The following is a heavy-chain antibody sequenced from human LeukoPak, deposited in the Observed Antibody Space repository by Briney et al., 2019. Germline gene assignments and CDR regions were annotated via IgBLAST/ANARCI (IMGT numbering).Heavy chain of an antibody. CDR3: AREPVTTEVDY. V-gene: IGHV3-21*01. D-gene: IGHD4-17*01. Sequence: PVGSLRLSCAASGFTFSSYSMNWVRQAPGKGLEWVSSISISSSYIYYADSVKGRFTISRDNAKNSLYLQMNSLRAEDTAVYYCAREPVTTEVDYWGQGTLVTVSS. CDR1: GFTFSSYS. J-gene: IGHJ4*02. CDR2: ISISSSYI.